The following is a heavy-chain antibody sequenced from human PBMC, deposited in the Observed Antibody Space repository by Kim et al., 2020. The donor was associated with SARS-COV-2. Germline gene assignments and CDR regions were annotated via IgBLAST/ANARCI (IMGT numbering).Heavy chain of an antibody. D-gene: IGHD1-7*01. CDR3: ARRNYDRLSYGMDV. Sequence: SPSFHGQVTISADKSISTAYLQWSSLKASDTAMYYCARRNYDRLSYGMDVWGQGTTVTVSS. V-gene: IGHV5-51*01. J-gene: IGHJ6*02.